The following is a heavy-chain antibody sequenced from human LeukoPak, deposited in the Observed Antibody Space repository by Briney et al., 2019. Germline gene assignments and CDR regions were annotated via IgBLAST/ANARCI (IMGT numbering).Heavy chain of an antibody. V-gene: IGHV4-61*01. CDR3: ARADYGDYGEYYFDY. CDR2: IYYSGST. Sequence: SETLSLTCTVSGGSVSSGSYSWSWIRQPPGKGPEWIGYIYYSGSTNYNPSLKSRVTISVDTSKNQFSLKLSSVTAADTAVYYCARADYGDYGEYYFDYWGQGTLVTVSS. CDR1: GGSVSSGSYS. J-gene: IGHJ4*02. D-gene: IGHD4-17*01.